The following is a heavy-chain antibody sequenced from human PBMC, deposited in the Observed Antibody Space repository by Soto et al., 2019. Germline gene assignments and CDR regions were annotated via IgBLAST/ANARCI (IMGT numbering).Heavy chain of an antibody. CDR3: AARVGATPPIT. CDR1: GGSVSSDSYH. J-gene: IGHJ5*02. D-gene: IGHD1-26*01. V-gene: IGHV4-61*01. CDR2: IYYSGTT. Sequence: QVQLEESGPGLVKPSETLSLRCTVSGGSVSSDSYHWCWVRQPPGKGLEWIGNIYYSGTTNYNPSLESRVSMSGDTAKNQFSLKLSSVTAADTAVYYCAARVGATPPITWGQGTLVIVSS.